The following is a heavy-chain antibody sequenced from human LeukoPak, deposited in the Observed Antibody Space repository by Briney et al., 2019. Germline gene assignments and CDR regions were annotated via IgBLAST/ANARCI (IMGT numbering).Heavy chain of an antibody. J-gene: IGHJ4*02. CDR1: GLTFSRYS. V-gene: IGHV3-21*01. CDR3: VVGCSSTSCYAY. Sequence: PGRSLRLSCAASGLTFSRYSMDWVRQAPGKGLGWVSSISSSSSYIYYADSVKGRFSISRDNAKHSLYLQMNSLRAEDTAVYYCVVGCSSTSCYAYWGQGTLVTVSS. D-gene: IGHD2-2*01. CDR2: ISSSSSYI.